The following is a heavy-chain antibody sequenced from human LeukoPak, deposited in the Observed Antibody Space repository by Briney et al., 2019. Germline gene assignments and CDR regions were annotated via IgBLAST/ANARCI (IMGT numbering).Heavy chain of an antibody. CDR3: ATWAFYHNLDV. Sequence: GGSLRLSCAASGFNIGPYAMYWVRQGPGRGLEWVSVIKADGSCTFYSDSVRGRFTTSRDNSKNSLYLQMSSLTSDDTALYYCATWAFYHNLDVWGQGTTVAVSS. V-gene: IGHV3-43*02. CDR1: GFNIGPYA. CDR2: IKADGSCT. D-gene: IGHD2/OR15-2a*01. J-gene: IGHJ6*02.